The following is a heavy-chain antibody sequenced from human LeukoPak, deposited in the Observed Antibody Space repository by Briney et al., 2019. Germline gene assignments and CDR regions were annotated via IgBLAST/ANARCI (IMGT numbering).Heavy chain of an antibody. Sequence: GASVKVSCKASGYTFTGYYMHWVRQAPGQGLEWMGIINPSGGSTSYAQKFQGRVTMTRDMSTSTVYMELSSLRSEDTAVYYCARGVVGANDAFDIWGQGTMVTVSS. V-gene: IGHV1-46*01. CDR1: GYTFTGYY. CDR2: INPSGGST. J-gene: IGHJ3*02. D-gene: IGHD1-26*01. CDR3: ARGVVGANDAFDI.